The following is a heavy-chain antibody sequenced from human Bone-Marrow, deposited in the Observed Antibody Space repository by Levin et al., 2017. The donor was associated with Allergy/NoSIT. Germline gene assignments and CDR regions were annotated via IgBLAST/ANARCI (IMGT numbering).Heavy chain of an antibody. CDR1: GFSLDDYA. CDR2: ISWNSGSI. J-gene: IGHJ6*03. CDR3: AKDRGTGWYQDWYYFDSMDL. V-gene: IGHV3-9*01. Sequence: PGGSLRLSCVVSGFSLDDYAMHWVRQTPGKGLEWVSGISWNSGSIGYADSVRGRFSISRDNAKNSLYLQMDSLRPEDSALYYCAKDRGTGWYQDWYYFDSMDLWGQGTTVTVSS. D-gene: IGHD6-19*01.